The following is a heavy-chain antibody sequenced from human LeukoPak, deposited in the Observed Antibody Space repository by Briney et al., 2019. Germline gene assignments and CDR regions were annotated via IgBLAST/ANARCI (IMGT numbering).Heavy chain of an antibody. CDR1: GFTFNTYS. CDR3: ARDYATAFDI. J-gene: IGHJ3*02. D-gene: IGHD3-16*01. V-gene: IGHV3-48*02. Sequence: GGSLRLSCAASGFTFNTYSMNWVRQAPGKGLEWVSYIGSGGSPIYYADSVKGLFTISRDNAINSLYLQMNSLRDEDTAVYYCARDYATAFDICGHGTMVTVSS. CDR2: IGSGGSPI.